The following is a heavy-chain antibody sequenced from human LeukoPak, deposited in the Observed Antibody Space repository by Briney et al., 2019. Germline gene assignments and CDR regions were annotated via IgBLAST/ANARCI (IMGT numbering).Heavy chain of an antibody. CDR1: GFSLRTRSVG. Sequence: SAPTLVHPAPTLTLTCTSSGFSLRTRSVGVGWIRPPPGKALEWLSLIYWDDDKRYSPSLKSRLTITKDTSKSQVVLTMTNIDPVDTATYYCAHRLTGPTRVFDYWDQGSLVTVS. CDR3: AHRLTGPTRVFDY. CDR2: IYWDDDK. V-gene: IGHV2-5*02. J-gene: IGHJ4*02. D-gene: IGHD1-1*01.